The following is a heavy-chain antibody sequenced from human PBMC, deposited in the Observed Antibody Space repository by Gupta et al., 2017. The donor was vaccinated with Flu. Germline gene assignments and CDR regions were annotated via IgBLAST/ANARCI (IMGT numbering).Heavy chain of an antibody. CDR1: GGTFSSYA. V-gene: IGHV1-69*01. CDR2: IIPIFGTA. D-gene: IGHD1-26*01. CDR3: ARDGTDGSGSYLTVHAFDI. Sequence: VKVSCKASGGTFSSYAISWVRQAPGQGLEWMGGIIPIFGTANYAQKFQGRVTITADESTSTAYMELSSLRSEDTAVYYCARDGTDGSGSYLTVHAFDIWGQGTMVTVSS. J-gene: IGHJ3*02.